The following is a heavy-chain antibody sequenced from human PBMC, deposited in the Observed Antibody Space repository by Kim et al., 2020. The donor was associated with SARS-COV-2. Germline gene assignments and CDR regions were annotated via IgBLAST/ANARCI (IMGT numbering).Heavy chain of an antibody. CDR1: GGSFSGYY. CDR2: INHSGST. V-gene: IGHV4-34*01. J-gene: IGHJ4*02. Sequence: SETLSLTCAVYGGSFSGYYWSWIRQPPGKGLEWIGEINHSGSTNYNPSLKSRVTISVDTSKNQFSLKLSSVTAADTAVYYCARGLGYSYGMRDFDYWGQGTLVTVSS. D-gene: IGHD5-18*01. CDR3: ARGLGYSYGMRDFDY.